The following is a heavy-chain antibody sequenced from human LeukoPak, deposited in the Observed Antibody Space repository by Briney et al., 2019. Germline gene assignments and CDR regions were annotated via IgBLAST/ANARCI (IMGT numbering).Heavy chain of an antibody. CDR1: GFTFSSYW. CDR2: INSDGSST. J-gene: IGHJ5*02. D-gene: IGHD3-3*01. V-gene: IGHV3-74*01. Sequence: QAGGSLRLSRAASGFTFSSYWMHWVRQAPGKGLVWVSRINSDGSSTSYADSVKGRFTISRDNAKNTLYLQMNSLRAEDTAVYYCARVEGYDFWSGYYSLYNWFDPWSQGTLVTVSS. CDR3: ARVEGYDFWSGYYSLYNWFDP.